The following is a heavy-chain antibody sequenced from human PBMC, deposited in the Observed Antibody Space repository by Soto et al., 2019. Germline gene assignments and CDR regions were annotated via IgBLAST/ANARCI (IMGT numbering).Heavy chain of an antibody. V-gene: IGHV3-72*01. CDR3: SNWGGG. Sequence: EEQLVESGGGLVQPGGSLTLSCAASGFSFSDYYMEWVRQAPGKGLEWVARSRNKVKSYTTDYAASVKGRFTISRDLSKTYRILKRTNLKTGAPAVNNGSNWGGGGGQGTLVTVSS. J-gene: IGHJ4*02. CDR2: SRNKVKSYTT. D-gene: IGHD3-16*01. CDR1: GFSFSDYY.